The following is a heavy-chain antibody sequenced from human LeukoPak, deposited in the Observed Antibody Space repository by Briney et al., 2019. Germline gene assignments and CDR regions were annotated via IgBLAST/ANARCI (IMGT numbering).Heavy chain of an antibody. CDR1: GFTFSSYS. CDR2: ISSSSSYI. V-gene: IGHV3-21*01. J-gene: IGHJ6*03. CDR3: ARLRADYYYMDV. Sequence: PGGSLRLSSAASGFTFSSYSMNWVRQAPGKGLEWVSSISSSSSYIYYADSVKGRFTISRDNAKNSLYLQMNSLRAEDTAVYYCARLRADYYYMDVWGEGTTVTVSS.